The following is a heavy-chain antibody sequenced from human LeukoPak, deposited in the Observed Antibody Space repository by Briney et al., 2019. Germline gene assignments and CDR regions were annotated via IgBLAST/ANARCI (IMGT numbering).Heavy chain of an antibody. J-gene: IGHJ6*04. CDR2: ISYDGSNK. D-gene: IGHD2-15*01. CDR1: GFTVSSNY. V-gene: IGHV3-30*03. CDR3: ARDRSPDIVVVVAAIGPYYYYGMDV. Sequence: GGSLRLSCAASGFTVSSNYMSWVRQAPGKGLEWVAVISYDGSNKYYADSVKGRFTISRDNSKNTLYLQMNSLRAEDTAVYYCARDRSPDIVVVVAAIGPYYYYGMDVWGKGTTVTVSS.